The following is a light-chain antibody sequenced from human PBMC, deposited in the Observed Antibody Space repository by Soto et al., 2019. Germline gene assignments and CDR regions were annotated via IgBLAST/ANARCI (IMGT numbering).Light chain of an antibody. CDR2: KAS. Sequence: DIQMTQSPSTLSASVGDRVTITCRASQSISSELAWYQQKPGKAPKLLIYKASSLESGVPSRFSGSGSGTEFTLTVSSLQPDDFAPYYCLQYISYPLTFRGGTKVEIK. V-gene: IGKV1-5*03. CDR1: QSISSE. J-gene: IGKJ4*02. CDR3: LQYISYPLT.